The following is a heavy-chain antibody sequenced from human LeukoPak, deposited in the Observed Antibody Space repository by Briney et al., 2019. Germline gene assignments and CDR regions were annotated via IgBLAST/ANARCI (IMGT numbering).Heavy chain of an antibody. J-gene: IGHJ4*02. V-gene: IGHV3-23*01. D-gene: IGHD3-10*01. Sequence: PGRSLRLSCAASGFTFSSYAMSWVRQAPGKGLEWVSAISGSGGSTYYADSVKGRFTISRDNSKNTLYLQMNSLRAEDTAVYYCAKLSGPDYYGSGSAFDYWGQGTLVTVSS. CDR3: AKLSGPDYYGSGSAFDY. CDR2: ISGSGGST. CDR1: GFTFSSYA.